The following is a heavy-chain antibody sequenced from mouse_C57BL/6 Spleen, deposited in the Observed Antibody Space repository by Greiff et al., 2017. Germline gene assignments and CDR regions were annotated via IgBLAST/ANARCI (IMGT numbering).Heavy chain of an antibody. D-gene: IGHD2-5*01. V-gene: IGHV5-17*01. Sequence: EVMLVESGGGLVKPGGSLKLSCAASGFTFSDYGMHWVRQAPEKGLEWVAYISSGSSTIYYADTVKGRFTISRDNAKNTLFLQMTSLRSEDTAMYYCARGYSNYNGWYFDVWGTGTTVTVSS. J-gene: IGHJ1*03. CDR3: ARGYSNYNGWYFDV. CDR2: ISSGSSTI. CDR1: GFTFSDYG.